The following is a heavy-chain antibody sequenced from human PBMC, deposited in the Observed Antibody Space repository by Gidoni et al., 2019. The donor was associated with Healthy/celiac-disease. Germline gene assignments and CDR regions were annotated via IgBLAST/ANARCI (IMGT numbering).Heavy chain of an antibody. Sequence: QVQLVESGGGVVQPGRSLRLSCAASGFTFGSYAMHWVRQAPGKGLEWVAVISYDGSNKYYADSVKGRFTISRDNSKNTLYLQMNSLRAEDTAVYYCARDTGDYSNSNDYFDYWGQGTLVTVSS. CDR2: ISYDGSNK. D-gene: IGHD4-4*01. CDR3: ARDTGDYSNSNDYFDY. J-gene: IGHJ4*02. V-gene: IGHV3-30-3*01. CDR1: GFTFGSYA.